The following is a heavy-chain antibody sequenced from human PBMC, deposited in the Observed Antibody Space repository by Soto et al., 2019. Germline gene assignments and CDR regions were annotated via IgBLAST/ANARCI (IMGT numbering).Heavy chain of an antibody. J-gene: IGHJ3*02. CDR2: INPTSGGT. D-gene: IGHD3-9*01. V-gene: IGHV1-2*02. CDR3: ATDYYDILTGYYRHLRAFDI. CDR1: GYSFTAYY. Sequence: ASVKVSCKAAGYSFTAYYIHWVRQSPGQGFEWMGWINPTSGGTNYAQKFQGRVTVTRDTSISTAYMELTRLGSDDTAVYYCATDYYDILTGYYRHLRAFDIWGQGTMVTVS.